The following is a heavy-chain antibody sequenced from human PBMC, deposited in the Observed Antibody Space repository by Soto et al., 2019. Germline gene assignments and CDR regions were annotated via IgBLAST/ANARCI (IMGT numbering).Heavy chain of an antibody. CDR3: ACPRGFGESNFDY. V-gene: IGHV1-3*01. D-gene: IGHD3-10*01. Sequence: APVKLNCKASGYTFTSYAMHWVRQTPGQRLDGMGWINAGNGNTKYSQKFQGRVTITRDTSASTAYMELSSLRSEDTAVYYGACPRGFGESNFDYWGQGTLVTVSS. CDR2: INAGNGNT. J-gene: IGHJ4*02. CDR1: GYTFTSYA.